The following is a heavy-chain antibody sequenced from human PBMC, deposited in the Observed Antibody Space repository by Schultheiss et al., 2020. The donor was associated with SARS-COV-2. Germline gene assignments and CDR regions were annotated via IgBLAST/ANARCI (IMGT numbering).Heavy chain of an antibody. V-gene: IGHV3-30*03. J-gene: IGHJ4*02. CDR3: ARDAAAGNFY. Sequence: GGSLRLSCAASGFTFSSYGMHWVRQAPGKGLEWVAVISYDGSNKYYADSVKGRFTISRDNSKNTLYLQMNSLRAEDTAVYYCARDAAAGNFYWGQGTLVTVSS. CDR2: ISYDGSNK. D-gene: IGHD6-13*01. CDR1: GFTFSSYG.